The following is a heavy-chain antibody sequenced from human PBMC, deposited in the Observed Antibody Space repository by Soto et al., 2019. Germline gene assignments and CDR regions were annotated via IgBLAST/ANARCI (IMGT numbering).Heavy chain of an antibody. CDR3: ARDKGYSLNYYYGMDV. CDR1: GFTFDDYE. D-gene: IGHD4-4*01. CDR2: ITGGGRTK. V-gene: IGHV3-48*03. J-gene: IGHJ6*02. Sequence: GGSLRLSCAASGFTFDDYEMIWVRQAPGKGLEWVSYITGGGRTKYYADSVKGRFTVSRDNAKNSLYLQMNSLRAEDTAIYYCARDKGYSLNYYYGMDVWGQGTTVTVSS.